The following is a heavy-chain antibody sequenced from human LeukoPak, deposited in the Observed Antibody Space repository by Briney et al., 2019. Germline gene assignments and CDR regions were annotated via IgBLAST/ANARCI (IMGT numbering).Heavy chain of an antibody. Sequence: SETLSLTCAVSGVSLSGDDYSWSWIRQSPGKDLEWIGYIYHSGSTHYNPSLKSRVTISVDTSKNQFSLKLSSVTAADTAVYYCARDTGYCSGGSCYHNYFDFWGQGALVTVSS. D-gene: IGHD2-15*01. CDR2: IYHSGST. CDR1: GVSLSGDDYS. CDR3: ARDTGYCSGGSCYHNYFDF. J-gene: IGHJ4*02. V-gene: IGHV4-30-2*06.